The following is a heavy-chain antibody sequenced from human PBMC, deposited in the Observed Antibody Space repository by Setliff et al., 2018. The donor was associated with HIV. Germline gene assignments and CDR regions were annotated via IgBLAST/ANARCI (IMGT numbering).Heavy chain of an antibody. D-gene: IGHD6-19*01. J-gene: IGHJ4*02. CDR2: ISNSGST. CDR3: VRDPGYNSGWSGTSFDY. Sequence: SETLSLTCTVSGGSIRRGSYYWNWIRQPAGEGLEWIGHISNSGSTNYNPSLKDRVTLSMDTSKNQFSLKLRSVFAGDAAMYYCVRDPGYNSGWSGTSFDYRGRGTLVTVSS. V-gene: IGHV4-61*09. CDR1: GGSIRRGSYY.